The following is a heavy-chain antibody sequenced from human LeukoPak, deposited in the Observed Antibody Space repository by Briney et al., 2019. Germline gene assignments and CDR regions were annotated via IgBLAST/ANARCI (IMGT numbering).Heavy chain of an antibody. CDR3: ARGHRSALYSGSYLDAFDI. V-gene: IGHV3-21*01. D-gene: IGHD1-26*01. CDR1: GYTFRLYS. Sequence: PGGSLRLSCAASGYTFRLYSMNWVRQAPGKGLEWVSSISSSSSYIYYADSVKGRFTISRDNAKNSLYLQMNSLRAEDTAVYYLARGHRSALYSGSYLDAFDIWGQGTMVTVSS. CDR2: ISSSSSYI. J-gene: IGHJ3*02.